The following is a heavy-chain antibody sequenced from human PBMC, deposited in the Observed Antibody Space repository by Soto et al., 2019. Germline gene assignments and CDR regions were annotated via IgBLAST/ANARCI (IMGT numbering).Heavy chain of an antibody. Sequence: PSETLSLTCAVYGVSFSGYYWSWIRQPPGKGLEWIGEINHSGSTNYNPSLKSRVTISVDTSKNQFSLKLSSVTAADTAVYYCARASGYSSSWSSYYYGMDVWGQGTTVTVSS. D-gene: IGHD6-13*01. J-gene: IGHJ6*02. CDR2: INHSGST. CDR1: GVSFSGYY. V-gene: IGHV4-34*01. CDR3: ARASGYSSSWSSYYYGMDV.